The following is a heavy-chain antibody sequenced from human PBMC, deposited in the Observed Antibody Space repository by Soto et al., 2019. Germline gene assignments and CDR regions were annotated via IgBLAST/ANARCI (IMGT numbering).Heavy chain of an antibody. Sequence: GGSLRLSCAASGFTFSSYAMSWVRQAPGKGLEWVSAISGSGGSTYYADSVKGRFTISRDNSKNTRYLQMNSLRAEDTAVYYCAKDRSGTAMVTSTGGWFDPWGQGTLVTVSS. J-gene: IGHJ5*02. V-gene: IGHV3-23*01. CDR3: AKDRSGTAMVTSTGGWFDP. CDR1: GFTFSSYA. CDR2: ISGSGGST. D-gene: IGHD5-18*01.